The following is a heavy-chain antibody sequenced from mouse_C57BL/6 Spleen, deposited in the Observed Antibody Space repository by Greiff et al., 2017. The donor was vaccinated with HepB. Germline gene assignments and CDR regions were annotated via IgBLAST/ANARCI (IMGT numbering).Heavy chain of an antibody. CDR1: GYSITSGYY. Sequence: DVQLQESGPGLVKPSQSLSLTCSVTGYSITSGYYWNWIRQFPGNKLEWMGYISYDGSNNYNPSLKNRISITRDTSKNQFFLKLNSVTTEDTATYYCARYYDYDGFAYWGQGTLVTVSA. J-gene: IGHJ3*01. V-gene: IGHV3-6*01. CDR3: ARYYDYDGFAY. CDR2: ISYDGSN. D-gene: IGHD2-4*01.